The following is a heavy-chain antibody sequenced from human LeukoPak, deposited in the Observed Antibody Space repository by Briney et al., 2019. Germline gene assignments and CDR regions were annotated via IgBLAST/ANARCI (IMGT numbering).Heavy chain of an antibody. V-gene: IGHV3-23*01. CDR1: GFTFSSYA. D-gene: IGHD6-19*01. CDR3: AKVHTPSSGWYYNWFDP. CDR2: IIGSGGST. J-gene: IGHJ5*02. Sequence: GGSLRLSCAAPGFTFSSYAMSWVPQAPGKGLEWVSPIIGSGGSTYYADSVKGRFTISRDNSKNTLYLQMNSLRAEDTAVYYCAKVHTPSSGWYYNWFDPWGQGTLVTVSS.